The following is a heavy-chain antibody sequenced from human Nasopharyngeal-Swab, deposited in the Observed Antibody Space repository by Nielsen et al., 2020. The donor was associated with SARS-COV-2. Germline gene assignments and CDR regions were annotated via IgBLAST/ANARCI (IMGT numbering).Heavy chain of an antibody. J-gene: IGHJ4*02. CDR3: ASLSSSSWFFDY. Sequence: GGSLRLSCAASGFTFRSYWMSGVRQAPGKGLEWVANIKQDGSEKYYVDSVKGRFTISRDNAKNSLYLQMNSLRAEDTAVYYCASLSSSSWFFDYWGQGTLVTVSS. D-gene: IGHD6-13*01. CDR2: IKQDGSEK. V-gene: IGHV3-7*01. CDR1: GFTFRSYW.